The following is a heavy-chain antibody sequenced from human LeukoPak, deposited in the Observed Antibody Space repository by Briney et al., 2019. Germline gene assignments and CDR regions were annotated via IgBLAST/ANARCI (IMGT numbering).Heavy chain of an antibody. CDR3: ARGFTYCGGDCQVPANWWRAFDI. J-gene: IGHJ3*02. CDR2: ISSSGSTI. Sequence: PGGSLRLSCAASGFTFSSYEMNWVRQAPGKGLEWVSYISSSGSTIYYADSVKGRFTISRGNAKNSLYLQMNSLRAEDTAVYYCARGFTYCGGDCQVPANWWRAFDIWGQGTMVTVSS. D-gene: IGHD2-21*02. V-gene: IGHV3-48*03. CDR1: GFTFSSYE.